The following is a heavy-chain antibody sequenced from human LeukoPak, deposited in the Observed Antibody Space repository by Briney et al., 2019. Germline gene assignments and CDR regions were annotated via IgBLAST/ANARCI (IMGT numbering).Heavy chain of an antibody. CDR3: TYTYYYDSSGYRKSDY. CDR1: GFTFSGSA. CDR2: IRSKANSYAT. J-gene: IGHJ4*02. V-gene: IGHV3-73*01. D-gene: IGHD3-22*01. Sequence: PGGSLRLSCAASGFTFSGSAMHWVRQASGKGLEWVGRIRSKANSYATAYAASVKGRFTISRDDSKNTAYLQMNSLKTEDTAVYYCTYTYYYDSSGYRKSDYWGQGTLVTVSS.